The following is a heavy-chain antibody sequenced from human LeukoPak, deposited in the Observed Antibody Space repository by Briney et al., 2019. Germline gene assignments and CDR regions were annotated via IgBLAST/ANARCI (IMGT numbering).Heavy chain of an antibody. J-gene: IGHJ3*02. CDR2: ISSSSSYI. CDR1: GFTFSSYS. D-gene: IGHD1-26*01. V-gene: IGHV3-21*01. Sequence: GGSLRLSCAAFGFTFSSYSMNWVRQAPGKGLEWVSSISSSSSYIYYADSVKGRFTISRDNAKNSLYLQMNSLRAEDTAVYYCARDLSGWEPDAFDIWGQGTMVTVSS. CDR3: ARDLSGWEPDAFDI.